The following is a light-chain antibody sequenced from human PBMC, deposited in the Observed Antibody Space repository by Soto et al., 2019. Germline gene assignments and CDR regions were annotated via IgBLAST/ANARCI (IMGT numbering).Light chain of an antibody. CDR2: EVS. CDR1: SSDVGGYNS. V-gene: IGLV2-14*01. Sequence: QSVLTQPASVSGSPGQSITISCTGTSSDVGGYNSVSWYQQHPGKAPKLMIYEVSHRPPGVSNRFSGSQSANTASLTISGLQAEDEADYYCSSFTTSTTYVFGTGTKVTVL. J-gene: IGLJ1*01. CDR3: SSFTTSTTYV.